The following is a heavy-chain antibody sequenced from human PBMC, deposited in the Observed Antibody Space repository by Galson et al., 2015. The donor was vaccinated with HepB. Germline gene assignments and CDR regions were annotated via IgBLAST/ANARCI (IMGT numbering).Heavy chain of an antibody. CDR2: TYYRSNWYY. D-gene: IGHD4-23*01. Sequence: CAISGDSVPSDSAAWNWIRQSPSRGLEWLGRTYYRSNWYYDYAASVKSRIIINADTSRNQFSLQLNSVSPEDTAVYYCARDAPGGETIYDYWGQGTLVTVSS. CDR3: ARDAPGGETIYDY. V-gene: IGHV6-1*01. CDR1: GDSVPSDSAA. J-gene: IGHJ4*02.